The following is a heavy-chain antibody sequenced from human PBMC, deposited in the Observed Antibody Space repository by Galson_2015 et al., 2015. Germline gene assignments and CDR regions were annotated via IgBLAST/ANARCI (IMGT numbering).Heavy chain of an antibody. D-gene: IGHD2-21*02. V-gene: IGHV3-21*01. CDR2: ITSSSSYI. J-gene: IGHJ4*02. CDR1: GFIFSRYS. CDR3: ARSDPQDDY. Sequence: SLRLSCAASGFIFSRYSMNWVRQAPGKGLEWVSSITSSSSYIYYADSAKGRFTISRDNVKNSLYLQMNSLRAEDTAVYYCARSDPQDDYWGQGTLVTVSP.